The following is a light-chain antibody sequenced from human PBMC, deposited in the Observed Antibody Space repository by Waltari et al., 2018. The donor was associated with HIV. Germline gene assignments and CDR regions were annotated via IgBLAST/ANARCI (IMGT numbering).Light chain of an antibody. CDR3: QSYDSALSGWV. J-gene: IGLJ3*02. V-gene: IGLV1-40*01. Sequence: QSVLTQPPSVSGAPGQRVTISCTGSSSNIGAGYDVHWYEQLPGAAPKHLIYGNRPRLSVVPDRFSGSKSGTSASLAITGLQAEDEADYYCQSYDSALSGWVFGGGTKLTVL. CDR2: GNR. CDR1: SSNIGAGYD.